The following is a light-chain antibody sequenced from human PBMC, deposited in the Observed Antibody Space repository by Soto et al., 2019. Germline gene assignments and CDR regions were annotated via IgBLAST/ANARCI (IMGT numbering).Light chain of an antibody. V-gene: IGKV1-39*01. J-gene: IGKJ5*01. CDR1: QSISSY. Sequence: DIQMTQSPSSLSASVGDRVTITCRASQSISSYLNWYQHKPGKAPKLLIYAASSLQSGVPSRFSGSGSGTDFTLTISSLQPEDFATYYCQQSYSTLITFGQGTR. CDR2: AAS. CDR3: QQSYSTLIT.